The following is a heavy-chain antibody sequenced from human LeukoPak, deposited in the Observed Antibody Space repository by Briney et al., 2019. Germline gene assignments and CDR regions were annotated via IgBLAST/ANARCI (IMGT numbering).Heavy chain of an antibody. D-gene: IGHD3-22*01. CDR1: GYTFTSCG. CDR3: ARYYYDSSGYYSVDY. V-gene: IGHV1-18*01. CDR2: ISAYNGNT. J-gene: IGHJ4*02. Sequence: ASVKVSCKASGYTFTSCGISWVRQAPGQGLEWMGWISAYNGNTNYAQKLQGRVTMTTDTSTSTAYMELRSLRSDDTAVYYCARYYYDSSGYYSVDYWGQGTLVTVSS.